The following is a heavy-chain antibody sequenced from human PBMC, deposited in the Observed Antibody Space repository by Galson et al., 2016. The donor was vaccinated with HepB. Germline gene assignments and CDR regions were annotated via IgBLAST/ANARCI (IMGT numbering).Heavy chain of an antibody. CDR1: GYTFRNYG. CDR2: ISANTGNT. J-gene: IGHJ6*03. D-gene: IGHD1-1*01. CDR3: ARDTDGTTNYYYNMDV. V-gene: IGHV1-18*01. Sequence: SVKVSCKASGYTFRNYGITWVRQAPGQGLEWMGWISANTGNTNYPRKLQGRVTMTTDTSTTTAYMELRSLTSDDTAMYYCARDTDGTTNYYYNMDVWGQGTTVTVSS.